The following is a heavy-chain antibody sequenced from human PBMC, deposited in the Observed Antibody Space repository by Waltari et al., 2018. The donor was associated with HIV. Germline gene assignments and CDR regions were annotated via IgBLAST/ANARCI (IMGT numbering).Heavy chain of an antibody. CDR3: ARGGPRNYYYYGWEV. CDR2: INPHSGGT. J-gene: IGHJ6*02. D-gene: IGHD3-10*01. CDR1: GYTLTNYY. V-gene: IGHV1-2*02. Sequence: QVQLVQSGAEVKKPGASAKVSCNASGYTLTNYYLHWVRQAPGQGLDYVGWINPHSGGTKSAQKCYGRVTRTRDTSVKMAYMELRGLTSDDTAVYYCARGGPRNYYYYGWEVWGQGTTVTVSS.